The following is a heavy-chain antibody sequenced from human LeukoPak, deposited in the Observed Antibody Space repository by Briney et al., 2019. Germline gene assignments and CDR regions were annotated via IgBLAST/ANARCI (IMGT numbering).Heavy chain of an antibody. J-gene: IGHJ4*02. CDR3: ATRSAAATFDY. D-gene: IGHD6-13*01. CDR1: GFPLRSYV. CDR2: ISGGGSTT. V-gene: IGHV3-23*01. Sequence: GGSLRLSCAASGFPLRSYVMSWVRQAPGKGLEWVSTISGGGSTTYYADSVKGRFTISRDNSKNTLYLQMNSLRAEDSAVYYCATRSAAATFDYWGQGALVTVSS.